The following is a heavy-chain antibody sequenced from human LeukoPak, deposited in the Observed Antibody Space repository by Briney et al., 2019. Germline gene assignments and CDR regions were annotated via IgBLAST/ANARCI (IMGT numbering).Heavy chain of an antibody. CDR2: INPSGGST. J-gene: IGHJ3*02. CDR3: ARGYSYEGFDT. CDR1: GYTFTSYY. D-gene: IGHD5-18*01. Sequence: ASVKVSCKASGYTFTSYYMDLVRQAPGQGLEGVGIINPSGGSTSYAQKFEGRVTMPRATSTSTVYMDLSSLSSEDTAVYYWARGYSYEGFDTWGQGTMVTVSS. V-gene: IGHV1-46*01.